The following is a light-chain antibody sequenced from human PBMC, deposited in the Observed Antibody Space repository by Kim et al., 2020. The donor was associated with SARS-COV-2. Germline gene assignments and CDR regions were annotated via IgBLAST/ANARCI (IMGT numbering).Light chain of an antibody. Sequence: QPVLTQSPSASASLGASVKLTCTLSSGHSSYAIAWHQQQPEKGPRYLMKLNSDGSHSKGDGIPDSFSGSSSGAERYLTISSLQSEDEADYYCQTWGTGNWVFGGGTQLTVL. CDR2: LNSDGSH. CDR3: QTWGTGNWV. V-gene: IGLV4-69*01. CDR1: SGHSSYA. J-gene: IGLJ3*02.